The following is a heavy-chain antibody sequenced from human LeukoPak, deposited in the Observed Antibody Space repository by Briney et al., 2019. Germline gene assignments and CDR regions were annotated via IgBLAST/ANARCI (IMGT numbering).Heavy chain of an antibody. CDR2: IYPGDSDT. D-gene: IGHD6-13*01. J-gene: IGHJ4*02. CDR1: GYSFTSYW. Sequence: GESLKISCKGSGYSFTSYWIGWVRQMPGEGLEWMGIIYPGDSDTRYSPSFQGQVTISADKSISTAYLQWSSLKASDTAMYYCARPAYSSSWDFDYWGQGTLVTVSS. CDR3: ARPAYSSSWDFDY. V-gene: IGHV5-51*01.